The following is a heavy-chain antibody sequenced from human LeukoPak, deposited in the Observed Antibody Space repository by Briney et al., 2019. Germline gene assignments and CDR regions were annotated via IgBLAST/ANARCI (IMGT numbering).Heavy chain of an antibody. CDR1: GGSISGYY. J-gene: IGHJ4*02. CDR3: ERNRYSYGVDY. D-gene: IGHD5-18*01. CDR2: IYTSGST. V-gene: IGHV4-4*09. Sequence: SETLSLTCTVSGGSISGYYWSWIRQPPGKGLEWIGYIYTSGSTNYNPSLKSRVTISVDTSKNQFPLKLSSVTAADTAVYYCERNRYSYGVDYWGQGTLVTVSS.